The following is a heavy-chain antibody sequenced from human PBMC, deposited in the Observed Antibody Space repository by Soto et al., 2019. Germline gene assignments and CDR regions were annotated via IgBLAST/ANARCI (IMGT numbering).Heavy chain of an antibody. CDR3: AKGASRASSSWHGKHFDY. J-gene: IGHJ4*02. V-gene: IGHV3-23*01. CDR1: GFTFSSYA. D-gene: IGHD6-13*01. CDR2: ISGSGGST. Sequence: GGSLRLSCAASGFTFSSYAMSWVRQAPGKGLEWVSAISGSGGSTYYADSVKGRFTISRDNSKNTLYLQMNSLRAEDTAVYYCAKGASRASSSWHGKHFDYWGQGTLVTVSS.